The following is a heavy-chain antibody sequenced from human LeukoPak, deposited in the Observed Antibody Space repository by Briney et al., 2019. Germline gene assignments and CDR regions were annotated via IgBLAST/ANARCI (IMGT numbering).Heavy chain of an antibody. CDR3: AKTDVVAGSPYLDF. D-gene: IGHD2-15*01. CDR2: NSGDGTT. V-gene: IGHV3-43*02. CDR1: GFTLDDYA. Sequence: GGSLRLSCAASGFTLDDYAIHWVRQAPGRGLEWVSVNSGDGTTYFADSVKGRFTISRDNSKSSLYLQMNSLRSEDTAFYYCAKTDVVAGSPYLDFWGQGTLVTVSS. J-gene: IGHJ4*02.